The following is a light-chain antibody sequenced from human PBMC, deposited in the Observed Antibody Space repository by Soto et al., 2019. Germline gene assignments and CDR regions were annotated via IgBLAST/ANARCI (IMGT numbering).Light chain of an antibody. CDR3: QKYNGVPWT. CDR2: GAS. CDR1: QGIRNY. Sequence: DIQMTQSPFSLSASVGDRVTITCRASQGIRNYLAWYQQKPGKVPKLLIYGASTLLSGVPSRFSGSGSETDFTLTISSLQPEDVADYYCQKYNGVPWTFGQGTKVEIK. V-gene: IGKV1-27*01. J-gene: IGKJ1*01.